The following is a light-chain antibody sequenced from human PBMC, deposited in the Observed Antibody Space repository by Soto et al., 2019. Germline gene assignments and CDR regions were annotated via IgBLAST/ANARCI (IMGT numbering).Light chain of an antibody. J-gene: IGLJ2*01. CDR2: YDS. CDR3: QVWNSISDLVV. Sequence: SYELTQPPSVSVAPGKTARITCGGNNIGSKSVHWYQQKPGQAPVLVIYYDSDRPSGIPERFSGSNSGNTATLTISRVEAGDEADYYFQVWNSISDLVVFGGGTKPTV. CDR1: NIGSKS. V-gene: IGLV3-21*04.